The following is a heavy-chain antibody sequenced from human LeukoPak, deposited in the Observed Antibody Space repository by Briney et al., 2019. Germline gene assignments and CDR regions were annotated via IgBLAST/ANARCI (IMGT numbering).Heavy chain of an antibody. CDR1: GVSISSSNSY. V-gene: IGHV4-39*07. D-gene: IGHD3-22*01. Sequence: SETLSLTCTVSGVSISSSNSYWGWIRQPPGKGLEWIGSIYYSGSTYYNPSLKSRVTISVDTSQNQFSLKLSSVTAADTAVYFCVRFDSSGYYCPYWGQGSLVTVSS. J-gene: IGHJ4*02. CDR2: IYYSGST. CDR3: VRFDSSGYYCPY.